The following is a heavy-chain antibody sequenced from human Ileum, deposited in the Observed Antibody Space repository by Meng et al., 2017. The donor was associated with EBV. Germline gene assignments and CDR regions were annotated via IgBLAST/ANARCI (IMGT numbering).Heavy chain of an antibody. D-gene: IGHD3-9*01. Sequence: QGDIPGSGPGVVRPSETLFLTFAGSGGSISSSGNYWSWIRQPPGKGLEWSGYKYHSGSTYYNPSLKSRVTMSVDTSRNQFSLKLSSVTAADTAVYYCARRGGYDILTPVGWFDPWGQGTLVTVSS. V-gene: IGHV4-30-4*01. CDR1: GGSISSSGNY. CDR3: ARRGGYDILTPVGWFDP. J-gene: IGHJ5*02. CDR2: KYHSGST.